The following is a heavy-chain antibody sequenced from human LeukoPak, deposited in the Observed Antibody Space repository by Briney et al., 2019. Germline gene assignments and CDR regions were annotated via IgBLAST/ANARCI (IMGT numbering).Heavy chain of an antibody. J-gene: IGHJ4*02. V-gene: IGHV4-59*01. Sequence: PSETLSLTCTVSGGSISSYYWSWIRQPPGKGVEWIGYIYYSGSTNYNPSLKSRVTISVDTSKNQFSLKLSSVTAADTAVYYCARDGGRGAVDYWGQGTLVTVSS. CDR2: IYYSGST. CDR3: ARDGGRGAVDY. D-gene: IGHD2-15*01. CDR1: GGSISSYY.